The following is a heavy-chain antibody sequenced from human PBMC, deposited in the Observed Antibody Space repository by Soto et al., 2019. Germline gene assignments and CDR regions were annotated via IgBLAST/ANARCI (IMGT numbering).Heavy chain of an antibody. Sequence: EVQLVESGGGLVQPGGSLRLSCAASGFTFSSYWMSWVRQAPGKGLEWVANIKQDGSEKYYVDSVKGRFTISRDNAKNALYLQMSSLRAEATAVYYCARDDSSSWYSTLFDYWGQGTLVTVSS. J-gene: IGHJ4*02. CDR2: IKQDGSEK. D-gene: IGHD6-13*01. CDR1: GFTFSSYW. V-gene: IGHV3-7*04. CDR3: ARDDSSSWYSTLFDY.